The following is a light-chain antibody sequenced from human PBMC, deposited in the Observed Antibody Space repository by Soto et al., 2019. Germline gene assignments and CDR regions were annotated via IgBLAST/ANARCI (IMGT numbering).Light chain of an antibody. Sequence: EIVMTQSPATLSVSLGERATLSCRASQSVSINLAWYQQKPGQAPRLLIYGASTRANGVPARFSGSGSGTEFTLTISSLQSEDFAIYFCRQYNNWPPSYTFGQGTKLDIK. V-gene: IGKV3-15*01. CDR1: QSVSIN. CDR2: GAS. J-gene: IGKJ2*01. CDR3: RQYNNWPPSYT.